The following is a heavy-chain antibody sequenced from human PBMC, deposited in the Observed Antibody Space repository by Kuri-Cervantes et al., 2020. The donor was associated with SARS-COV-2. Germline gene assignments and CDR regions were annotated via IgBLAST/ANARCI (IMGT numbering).Heavy chain of an antibody. J-gene: IGHJ4*02. CDR1: GGSFSGYY. CDR3: ARDRGRGSPRKYFDY. V-gene: IGHV4-34*01. D-gene: IGHD1-14*01. CDR2: INHSGST. Sequence: SETLSLTCAVYGGSFSGYYWSWIHQPPGKGLEWIGEINHSGSTNYNPSLKSRVTISVDTSKNQFSLKLSSVTAADTAVYYCARDRGRGSPRKYFDYWGQGTLVTV.